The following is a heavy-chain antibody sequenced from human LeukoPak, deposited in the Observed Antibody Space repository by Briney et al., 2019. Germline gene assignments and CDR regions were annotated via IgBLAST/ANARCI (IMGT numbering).Heavy chain of an antibody. J-gene: IGHJ4*02. Sequence: PSETLSLTCTVSGGSISSGGYYWSWIRQHPGKGLEWIGYIYYSGSTYYNPSLKSRVTISVDTSKNQFSLKLSSVTAADTAVYYYASFGRFSLADYWGQGTLVTVSS. CDR2: IYYSGST. V-gene: IGHV4-31*03. CDR3: ASFGRFSLADY. D-gene: IGHD3-16*01. CDR1: GGSISSGGYY.